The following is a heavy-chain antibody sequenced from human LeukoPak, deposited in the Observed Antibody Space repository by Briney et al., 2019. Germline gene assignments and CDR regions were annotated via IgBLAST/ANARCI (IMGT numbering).Heavy chain of an antibody. CDR3: ARDSLKNGYNYDYFDY. D-gene: IGHD5-24*01. CDR1: GFTFITYA. V-gene: IGHV3-30-3*01. Sequence: GALRLSCSASGFTFITYAMHWVRRAPGKGREWVAVISYDGSNEYYVDSVKGRFTISRDNSKNILYLQMNSLTAEDTAVYYCARDSLKNGYNYDYFDYWGQGTLVTVSS. J-gene: IGHJ4*02. CDR2: ISYDGSNE.